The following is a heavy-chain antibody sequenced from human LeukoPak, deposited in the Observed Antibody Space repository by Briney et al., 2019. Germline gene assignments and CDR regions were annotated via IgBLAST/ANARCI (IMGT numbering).Heavy chain of an antibody. D-gene: IGHD1-1*01. V-gene: IGHV4-59*01. CDR2: VVHTGST. CDR3: ARGRVSSSTWYSTYYYYFYMDV. CDR1: DDSITMYY. Sequence: SETVSLTCSVSDDSITMYYWTWIRQPPGKGLEWIGYVVHTGSTNFNPSLNGRVSISRDTTKNLFSLRLRSVTAADTAVYFCARGRVSSSTWYSTYYYYFYMDVWGKGTTVTVSS. J-gene: IGHJ6*03.